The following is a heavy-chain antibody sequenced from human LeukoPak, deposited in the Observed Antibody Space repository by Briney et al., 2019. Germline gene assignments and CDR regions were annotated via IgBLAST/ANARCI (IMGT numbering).Heavy chain of an antibody. CDR1: GFTFSSYS. J-gene: IGHJ5*02. CDR2: ISSSSSYI. Sequence: PGGSLRLSCAPSGFTFSSYSINGVGPAPGRGRDGVYSISSSSSYIYYADSVKGRFTISRDNAENSLYLQMNSLRAEDTAVYYCAKEGGSGYDNWFDPWGQGTLVTVSS. CDR3: AKEGGSGYDNWFDP. D-gene: IGHD3-22*01. V-gene: IGHV3-21*04.